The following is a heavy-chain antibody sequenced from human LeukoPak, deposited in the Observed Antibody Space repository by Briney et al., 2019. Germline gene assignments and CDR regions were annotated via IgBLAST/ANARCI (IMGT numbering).Heavy chain of an antibody. V-gene: IGHV4-34*01. CDR3: ARGRATVTTQGFDY. CDR2: INHSGST. CDR1: GGSFSGYY. D-gene: IGHD4-11*01. Sequence: PSETLSLTCAVYGGSFSGYYWSWIRQPPGKGLEWIGEINHSGSTNYNPSLKSRVTISVDTSKNQFSLKLSSVTAADTAVYYCARGRATVTTQGFDYWGQGTLVTVSS. J-gene: IGHJ4*02.